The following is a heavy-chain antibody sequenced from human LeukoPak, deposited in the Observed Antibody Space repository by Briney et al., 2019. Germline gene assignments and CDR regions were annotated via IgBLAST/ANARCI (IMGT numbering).Heavy chain of an antibody. J-gene: IGHJ4*02. CDR2: ISISSSYI. CDR1: GFTFSSYS. Sequence: GGSLSLLCAVSGFTFSSYSMIWVRQAPGRGLEGVASISISSSYIFYADSVKGRFTISRDNAKNSLYLQVNTLRAEETAVYYCTVEEARTDYWGQGTLVTVSS. V-gene: IGHV3-21*01. CDR3: TVEEARTDY.